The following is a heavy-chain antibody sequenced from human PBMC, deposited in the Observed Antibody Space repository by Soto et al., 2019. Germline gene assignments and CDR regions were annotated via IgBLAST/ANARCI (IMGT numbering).Heavy chain of an antibody. CDR2: ISSSISYI. J-gene: IGHJ6*02. CDR3: ARGAGYRPYYYYGMAV. D-gene: IGHD4-4*01. CDR1: GFTFSSYS. V-gene: IGHV3-21*01. Sequence: PGGSLRLSCAASGFTFSSYSMNWVRQAPGKGLEWVSSISSSISYIYYADSVKGRFTISRDNAKNSLYLQMNSLRAEDTAVYYCARGAGYRPYYYYGMAVWGQGTTVTVSS.